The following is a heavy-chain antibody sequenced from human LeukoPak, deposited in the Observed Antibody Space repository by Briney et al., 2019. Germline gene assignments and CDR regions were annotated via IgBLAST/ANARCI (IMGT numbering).Heavy chain of an antibody. D-gene: IGHD2-2*02. CDR2: IIPIFGTA. Sequence: SVKVSCKASGGTFSSYAISWVRQAPGQGLEWMGGIIPIFGTANYAQKFQGRVTMTRDMSTSTVYMELSSLRSEDTAVYYCARVGNIVVVPAAIDAFDIWGQGTMVTVSS. CDR1: GGTFSSYA. V-gene: IGHV1-69*05. J-gene: IGHJ3*02. CDR3: ARVGNIVVVPAAIDAFDI.